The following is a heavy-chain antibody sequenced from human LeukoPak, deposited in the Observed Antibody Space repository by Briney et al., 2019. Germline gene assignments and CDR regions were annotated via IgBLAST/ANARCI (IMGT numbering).Heavy chain of an antibody. D-gene: IGHD6-19*01. J-gene: IGHJ5*02. Sequence: GSLRLSCAASGFNFRNYGMHWVRQAPGKGLEWVAFTRYDGGTAYSADSLKGRFTISRDNSKNTAYLQMNSLKTEDTAVYYCTRLLSSGWYNWFDPWGQGTLVTVSS. CDR1: GFNFRNYG. CDR3: TRLLSSGWYNWFDP. CDR2: TRYDGGTA. V-gene: IGHV3-30*02.